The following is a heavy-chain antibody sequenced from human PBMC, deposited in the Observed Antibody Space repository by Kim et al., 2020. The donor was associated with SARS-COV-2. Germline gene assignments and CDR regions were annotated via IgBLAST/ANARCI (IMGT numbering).Heavy chain of an antibody. D-gene: IGHD3-16*01. V-gene: IGHV7-4-1*01. CDR3: ARGAHYFDY. Sequence: NTGNPTFAQGFKGRFDLSLDTSVTTAYLQISSLTTDDTAVYYCARGAHYFDYWGQGTLVTVSS. CDR2: NTGNP. J-gene: IGHJ4*02.